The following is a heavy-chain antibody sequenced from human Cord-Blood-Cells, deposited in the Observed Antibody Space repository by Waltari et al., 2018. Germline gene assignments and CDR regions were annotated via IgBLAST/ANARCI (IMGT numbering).Heavy chain of an antibody. CDR2: IYHSGST. CDR1: GSSISSGSS. V-gene: IGHV4-38-2*01. CDR3: ARVGYYDSSGYYLHLFDY. D-gene: IGHD3-22*01. J-gene: IGHJ4*02. Sequence: QVQLQESGPGLVKPSETLSLTCAVSGSSISSGSSWGWIRQPPGQGLEWIGSIYHSGSTYYNPSLKSRVTISVDTSKNQFSLKLSSVTAADTAVYYCARVGYYDSSGYYLHLFDYWGQGTLVTVSS.